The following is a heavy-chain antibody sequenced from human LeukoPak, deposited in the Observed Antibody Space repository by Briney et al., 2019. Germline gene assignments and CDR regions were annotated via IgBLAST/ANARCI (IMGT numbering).Heavy chain of an antibody. J-gene: IGHJ4*02. Sequence: GGSLRLSCAASGFTFSSYGMHWVRQAPGKGLEWVANIKQDGSEKYYVDSVKGRFTISRDNAKNSLYLQMNSLRAEDTAVYYCARVALYYFDYWGQGTLVTVSS. CDR2: IKQDGSEK. CDR1: GFTFSSYG. CDR3: ARVALYYFDY. V-gene: IGHV3-7*01. D-gene: IGHD3-3*02.